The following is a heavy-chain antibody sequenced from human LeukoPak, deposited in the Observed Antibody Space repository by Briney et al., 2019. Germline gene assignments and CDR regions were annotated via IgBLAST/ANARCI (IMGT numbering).Heavy chain of an antibody. Sequence: GGSLRLSCAASGFTFSSYAMSWVRQAPGKGLEGVSSISGSGSSTYYADSVKGRFTISRDNAKNSLYLQMNSLRAEDTAVYYCARYCSSTSCPFDYWGQGTLVTVSS. J-gene: IGHJ4*02. V-gene: IGHV3-23*01. CDR3: ARYCSSTSCPFDY. D-gene: IGHD2-2*01. CDR1: GFTFSSYA. CDR2: ISGSGSST.